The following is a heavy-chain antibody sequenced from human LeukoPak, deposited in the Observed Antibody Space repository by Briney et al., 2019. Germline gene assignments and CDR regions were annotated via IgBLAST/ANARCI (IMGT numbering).Heavy chain of an antibody. CDR1: GGSFSGYY. CDR3: AKGRYSYGY. D-gene: IGHD5-18*01. CDR2: IYYSGST. V-gene: IGHV4-59*01. J-gene: IGHJ4*02. Sequence: SETLSLTCAVYGGSFSGYYWSWIRQPPGKGLEWIGYIYYSGSTNYNPSLKSRVTISVDTSKNQFSLKLSSVTAADTAVYYCAKGRYSYGYWGQGTLVTVSS.